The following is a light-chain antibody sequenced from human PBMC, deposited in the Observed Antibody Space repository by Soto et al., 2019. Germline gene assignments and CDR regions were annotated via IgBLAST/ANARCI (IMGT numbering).Light chain of an antibody. CDR1: SSDVGSYNY. Sequence: QSALTQPASVSGSPGQSITISCTGTSSDVGSYNYVSWYQHHPGKAPKLMIYEVNNRPSGVSNRFSASKSGNTASLTISGLQAEDEADYFCSSYTSSSTPVAFGGGTKLTVL. V-gene: IGLV2-14*01. CDR3: SSYTSSSTPVA. CDR2: EVN. J-gene: IGLJ2*01.